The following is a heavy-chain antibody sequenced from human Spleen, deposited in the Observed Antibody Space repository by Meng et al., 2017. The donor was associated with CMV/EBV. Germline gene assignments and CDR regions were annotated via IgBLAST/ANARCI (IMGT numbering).Heavy chain of an antibody. CDR3: ASSEYYYYGMDV. D-gene: IGHD6-6*01. CDR2: INPSGGST. J-gene: IGHJ6*02. Sequence: VTWKASGYTCTSYYMHWVRQAPGQGLEWMGIINPSGGSTSYAQKFQGRVTMTRDTSTSTVYMELSSLRSEDTAVYYCASSEYYYYGMDVWGQGTTVTVSS. CDR1: GYTCTSYY. V-gene: IGHV1-46*01.